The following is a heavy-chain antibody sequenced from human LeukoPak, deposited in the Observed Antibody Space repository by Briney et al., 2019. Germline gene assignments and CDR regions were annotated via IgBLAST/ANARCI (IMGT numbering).Heavy chain of an antibody. CDR2: IKQDGSEK. D-gene: IGHD6-13*01. V-gene: IGHV3-7*01. J-gene: IGHJ4*02. Sequence: PGGSLRLSCAASGFTFSSYWMSWVRQAPGKGLEWVANIKQDGSEKYYVDSVKGRFTISRDNAKNSLYLQMNSLRAEGTAVYYCARDQWVGGSSWYGDYWGQGTLVTVSS. CDR1: GFTFSSYW. CDR3: ARDQWVGGSSWYGDY.